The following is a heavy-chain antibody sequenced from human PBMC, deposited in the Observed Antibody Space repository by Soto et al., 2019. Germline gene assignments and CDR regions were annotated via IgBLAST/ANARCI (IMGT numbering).Heavy chain of an antibody. CDR1: GGSISSYY. Sequence: QVQLQESGPGLVKPSETLSLTCTVSGGSISSYYWSWIRQPPGKGLEWIGYIYYSGSTNYNPSLKSRVTISVDTSKNQFSQKLSSVTAADTAVYYCARGTGEGAIWGSYRYSTHFDYWGQGTLVTVSS. J-gene: IGHJ4*02. CDR2: IYYSGST. CDR3: ARGTGEGAIWGSYRYSTHFDY. D-gene: IGHD3-16*02. V-gene: IGHV4-59*01.